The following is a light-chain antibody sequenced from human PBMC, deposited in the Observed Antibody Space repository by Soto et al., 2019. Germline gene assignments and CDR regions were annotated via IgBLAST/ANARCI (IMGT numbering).Light chain of an antibody. CDR2: EVT. V-gene: IGLV2-8*01. CDR1: SNDVGYYKF. Sequence: QSALTQPPSASGSLGQSVTISCTGTSNDVGYYKFVSWYQQHPGKAPKLMIYEVTQRPSGVPDRFSGSKAGNTASLTVSGLQAEDEADYYCSSYAGRNSVVFGGGTQLTVL. CDR3: SSYAGRNSVV. J-gene: IGLJ2*01.